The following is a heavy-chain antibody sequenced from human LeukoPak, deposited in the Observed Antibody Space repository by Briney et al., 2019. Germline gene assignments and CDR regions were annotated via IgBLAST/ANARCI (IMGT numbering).Heavy chain of an antibody. CDR2: ISYDGSNK. CDR3: AKVGSLLWFGDFSY. J-gene: IGHJ4*02. D-gene: IGHD3-10*01. Sequence: GGSLRLSCAASGFTFSSYGMHWVRQAPSKGLEWVAVISYDGSNKYYADSVKGRFTISRDNSKNTLYLQMNSLRAEDTAVYYCAKVGSLLWFGDFSYWGQGTLVTVSS. CDR1: GFTFSSYG. V-gene: IGHV3-30*18.